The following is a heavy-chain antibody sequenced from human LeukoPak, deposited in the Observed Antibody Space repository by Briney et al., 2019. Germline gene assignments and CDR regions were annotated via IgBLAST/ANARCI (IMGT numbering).Heavy chain of an antibody. CDR3: ASGPQRDIVATNPWP. Sequence: QPGGSLRLSCAASGFTFSSYGMHWVRQAPGKGLEWVAFIRYDGSNKYYADSVKGRFTTSRDNSKNTLYLQMNSLRAEDTAVYYCASGPQRDIVATNPWPWGQGTLVTVSS. V-gene: IGHV3-30*02. D-gene: IGHD5-12*01. CDR2: IRYDGSNK. J-gene: IGHJ5*02. CDR1: GFTFSSYG.